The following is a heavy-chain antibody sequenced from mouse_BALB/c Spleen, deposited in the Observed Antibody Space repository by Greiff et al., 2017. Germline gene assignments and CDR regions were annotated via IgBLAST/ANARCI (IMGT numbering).Heavy chain of an antibody. V-gene: IGHV5-9-4*01. CDR3: ARNYRYFDY. J-gene: IGHJ2*01. CDR1: GFTFSSYA. Sequence: EVQVVESGGGLVKPGGSLKLSCAASGFTFSSYAMSWVRQSPEKRLEWVAEISSGGSYTYYPDTVTGRFTISRDNAKNTLYLEMSSLRSEDTAMYYCARNYRYFDYWGQGTTLTVSS. CDR2: ISSGGSYT. D-gene: IGHD2-14*01.